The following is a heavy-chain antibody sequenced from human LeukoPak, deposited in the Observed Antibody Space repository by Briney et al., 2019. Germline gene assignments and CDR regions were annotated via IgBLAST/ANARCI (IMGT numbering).Heavy chain of an antibody. CDR1: GFTFSSYA. V-gene: IGHV3-23*01. Sequence: PGGSLRLSCAASGFTFSSYAMSWVRQAPGKGLEWVSAISGGGGSTYYADSVKGRFTISRDNSKNTLYLQVNSLRTEDTAVYYCAKGQAVANYRGSFDCWGQGTLVTVSS. CDR2: ISGGGGST. D-gene: IGHD6-19*01. J-gene: IGHJ4*02. CDR3: AKGQAVANYRGSFDC.